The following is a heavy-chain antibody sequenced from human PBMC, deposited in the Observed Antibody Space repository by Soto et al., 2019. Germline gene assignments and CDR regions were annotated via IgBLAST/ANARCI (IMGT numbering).Heavy chain of an antibody. CDR1: GGSFSGYY. CDR3: ARQARAYSYGAGYYYYMDV. Sequence: PSETLSLTCAVYGGSFSGYYWSWIRQPPGKGLEWIGEINHSGSTNYNPSLKSRVTISVDTSKNQFSLKLSSVTAADTAVYYCARQARAYSYGAGYYYYMDVWGKVNTGTV. CDR2: INHSGST. J-gene: IGHJ6*03. D-gene: IGHD3-10*01. V-gene: IGHV4-34*01.